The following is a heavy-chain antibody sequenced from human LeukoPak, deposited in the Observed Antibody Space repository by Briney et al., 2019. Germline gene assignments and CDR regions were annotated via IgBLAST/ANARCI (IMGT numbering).Heavy chain of an antibody. CDR3: ARGGGRSRYYGSGSSPFDY. Sequence: SETLSLTGTVSGYSISSGYYWGWIRQPPGKGLEWIGSIYHSGSTYYNPSLKSRVTISVDTSKNQFSLKLSSVTAADTAVYYCARGGGRSRYYGSGSSPFDYWGQGTLVTVSS. CDR2: IYHSGST. V-gene: IGHV4-38-2*02. CDR1: GYSISSGYY. D-gene: IGHD3-10*01. J-gene: IGHJ4*02.